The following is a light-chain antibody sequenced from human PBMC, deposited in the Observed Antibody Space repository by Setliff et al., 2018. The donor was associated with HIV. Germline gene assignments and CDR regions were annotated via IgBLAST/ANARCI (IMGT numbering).Light chain of an antibody. CDR3: QQYYSTLLT. CDR2: WAS. J-gene: IGKJ4*01. Sequence: DIVMTQSPDSLAVSLGERATINCKSSQSVFYSSNNKNYLAWYQQKPGQPPRLLIYWASTRKSGVPDRFSGSGSGTDFTLTISSLQAEDVAVYYCQQYYSTLLTFGGGTKVDIK. CDR1: QSVFYSSNNKNY. V-gene: IGKV4-1*01.